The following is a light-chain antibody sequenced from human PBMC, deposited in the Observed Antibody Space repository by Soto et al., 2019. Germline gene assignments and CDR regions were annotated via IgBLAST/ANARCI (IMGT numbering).Light chain of an antibody. V-gene: IGKV4-1*01. CDR3: QQYYSTPVT. CDR1: QSILFSSNNKNY. Sequence: DIVMTQSPDSLAVSLGESATINCKSSQSILFSSNNKNYLTWYQQKPGQPPKPLIYWASTRESGVPDRFSGSGSGTDFTLTISSLQAEDVAVYYCQQYYSTPVTFGGGTKVEI. CDR2: WAS. J-gene: IGKJ4*01.